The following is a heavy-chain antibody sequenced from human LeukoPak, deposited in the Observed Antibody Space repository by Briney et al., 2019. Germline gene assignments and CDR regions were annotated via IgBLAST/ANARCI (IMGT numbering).Heavy chain of an antibody. CDR3: ARVEGIRQWLVQGAYYFDY. V-gene: IGHV1-2*06. CDR1: GYTFTGYY. J-gene: IGHJ4*02. CDR2: INPNSGGT. D-gene: IGHD6-19*01. Sequence: AXVKVSCKASGYTFTGYYMHWVRQAPGQGLELMGRINPNSGGTNYAQKFQGRVTMTRDTSISTAYMELSRLRSDDTAVYYCARVEGIRQWLVQGAYYFDYWGQGTLVTVSS.